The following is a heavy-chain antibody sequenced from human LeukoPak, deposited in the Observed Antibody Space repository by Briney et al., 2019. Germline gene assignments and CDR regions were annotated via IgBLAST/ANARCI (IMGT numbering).Heavy chain of an antibody. CDR3: AKGAVVGAN. Sequence: GGSLRLSCAASGFTFSSYGMHWVRQAPGKGLEWVAVISYDGSNKYYADSVKGRFTISRDNSKNTLYLQMNSLRAEDTAVYYCAKGAVVGANWGQGTLVTVSS. V-gene: IGHV3-30*18. D-gene: IGHD1-26*01. CDR2: ISYDGSNK. CDR1: GFTFSSYG. J-gene: IGHJ4*02.